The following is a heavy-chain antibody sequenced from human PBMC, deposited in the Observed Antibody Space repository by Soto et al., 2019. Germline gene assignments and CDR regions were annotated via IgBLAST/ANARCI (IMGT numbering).Heavy chain of an antibody. CDR3: ARDTGDSSSWYVGYYYGMDV. D-gene: IGHD6-13*01. Sequence: TLSLTCTVSGGSSSRGGYYWSWIRQHPGKGLEWIGYIYYSGSTYYNPSLKSRVTISVDTSKNQFSLKLSSVTAADTAVYYCARDTGDSSSWYVGYYYGMDVWGQGTTVTVSS. CDR1: GGSSSRGGYY. V-gene: IGHV4-31*03. J-gene: IGHJ6*02. CDR2: IYYSGST.